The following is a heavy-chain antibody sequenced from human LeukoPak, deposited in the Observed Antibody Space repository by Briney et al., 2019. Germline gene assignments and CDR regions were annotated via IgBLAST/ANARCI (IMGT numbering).Heavy chain of an antibody. V-gene: IGHV3-53*04. J-gene: IGHJ3*02. Sequence: GGSLRLSCAASGFTVSSNYMSWVRQAPGNGLEWVSVIYSGGSTYYADSVKGRFTISRHNSKNTLYLQMNSLRAEDTAVYYCARDTRYCSSTRCYHDAFDIWGQGTMVTVSS. CDR2: IYSGGST. D-gene: IGHD2-2*01. CDR3: ARDTRYCSSTRCYHDAFDI. CDR1: GFTVSSNY.